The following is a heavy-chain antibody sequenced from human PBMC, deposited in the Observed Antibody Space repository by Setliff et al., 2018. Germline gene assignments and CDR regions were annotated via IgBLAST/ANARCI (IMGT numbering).Heavy chain of an antibody. CDR1: GASTTSEAYY. Sequence: SETLSLTCIVSGASTTSEAYYWSWIRQYPGKGLEWIGYIYYSGSTYYNPSLQSRVTVSLDSSKNHFSLELTSVTAADTAEYFCARSRTTAVKGGVFAVWGRGTLVTVSS. V-gene: IGHV4-31*03. D-gene: IGHD6-19*01. J-gene: IGHJ2*01. CDR2: IYYSGST. CDR3: ARSRTTAVKGGVFAV.